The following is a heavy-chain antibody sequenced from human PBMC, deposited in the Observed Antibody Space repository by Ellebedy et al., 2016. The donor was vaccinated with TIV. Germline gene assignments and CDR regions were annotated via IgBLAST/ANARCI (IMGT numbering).Heavy chain of an antibody. Sequence: ETLSLTCAASGFTFSSYSMNWVRQAPGKGLEWVSYISRSSNFIYYADSVKGQFTISRDDAKNSLYLQMNSLRDEDTAVYYCARDRIAVADNWFDPWGQGTLVTVSS. D-gene: IGHD6-19*01. J-gene: IGHJ5*02. CDR3: ARDRIAVADNWFDP. V-gene: IGHV3-48*02. CDR2: ISRSSNFI. CDR1: GFTFSSYS.